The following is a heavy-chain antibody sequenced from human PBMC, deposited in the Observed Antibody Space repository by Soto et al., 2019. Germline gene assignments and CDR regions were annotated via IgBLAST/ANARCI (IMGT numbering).Heavy chain of an antibody. CDR1: GYTFTSYG. CDR3: ARDIGVAVVVVAATRNRFDY. D-gene: IGHD2-15*01. Sequence: ASVKVSCKASGYTFTSYGISWVRRAPGQGLEWMGWISAYNGNTNYAQKLQGRVTMTTDTSTSTAYTELRSLRSDDTAVYYCARDIGVAVVVVAATRNRFDYWGRGTLVTVSS. CDR2: ISAYNGNT. V-gene: IGHV1-18*01. J-gene: IGHJ4*01.